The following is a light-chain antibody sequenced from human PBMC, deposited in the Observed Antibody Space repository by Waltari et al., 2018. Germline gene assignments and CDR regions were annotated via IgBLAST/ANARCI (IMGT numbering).Light chain of an antibody. V-gene: IGLV1-47*01. CDR3: ASWDDSLSGPV. CDR1: SSNIGSNY. Sequence: QPVLPQPPSASGTPGQRGTISCSGSSSNIGSNYVYWYQHVPGAAPKLLISRNTQRPSGVPDRFSGYKSGTSASLAISGLRSEDEADYFCASWDDSLSGPVFGGGTKLTVL. J-gene: IGLJ2*01. CDR2: RNT.